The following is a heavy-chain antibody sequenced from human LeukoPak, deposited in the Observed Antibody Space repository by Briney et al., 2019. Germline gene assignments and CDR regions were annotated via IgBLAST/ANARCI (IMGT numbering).Heavy chain of an antibody. D-gene: IGHD2-21*01. CDR3: ARDSYPDAFDI. CDR2: IYSGGST. V-gene: IGHV3-53*01. J-gene: IGHJ3*02. Sequence: GGSLRLSCAASGFTFSSYAMNWVRQAPGKGLEWVSVIYSGGSTYYADSVKGRFTISRDNSKNTLYLQMNSLRAEDTAVYYCARDSYPDAFDIWGQGTMVTVSS. CDR1: GFTFSSYA.